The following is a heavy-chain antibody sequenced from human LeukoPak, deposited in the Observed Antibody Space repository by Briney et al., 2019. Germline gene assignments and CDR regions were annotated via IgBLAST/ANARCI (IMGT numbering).Heavy chain of an antibody. CDR2: IYSGGNT. Sequence: GGSLRLSCTVSGFTVSSNSMSWVRQAPGKGLEWVSFIYSGGNTHYSDSVKGRFTISRDNSKNTLYIQMNSLRVEDTAVYYCARRAGEYSHPYDYWGQGTLVTVSS. CDR1: GFTVSSNS. J-gene: IGHJ4*02. D-gene: IGHD4-17*01. V-gene: IGHV3-53*01. CDR3: ARRAGEYSHPYDY.